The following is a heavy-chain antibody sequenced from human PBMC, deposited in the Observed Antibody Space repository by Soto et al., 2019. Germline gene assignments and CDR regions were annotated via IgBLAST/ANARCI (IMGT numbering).Heavy chain of an antibody. CDR1: GFTFSSYR. CDR3: AKMRRDGYGSAFDY. Sequence: WGSLRLSCAASGFTFSSYRMHWVRQAPGKGLEWVAVISYDGSNKYYANSVKGRFTISTDNSKNTLSLQMNSLRAEDTAVYCCAKMRRDGYGSAFDYWGQGTLVTVSS. J-gene: IGHJ4*02. D-gene: IGHD5-12*01. V-gene: IGHV3-30*18. CDR2: ISYDGSNK.